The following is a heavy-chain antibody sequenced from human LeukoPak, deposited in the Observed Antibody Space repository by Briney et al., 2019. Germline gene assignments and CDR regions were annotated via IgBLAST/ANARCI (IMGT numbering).Heavy chain of an antibody. J-gene: IGHJ5*02. CDR3: ARAGIPGYCTNVTCSNWLDP. D-gene: IGHD2-8*01. V-gene: IGHV1-69*06. Sequence: ASVKVSYKASGGTFSSYAFSWVRQAPGQGLEWMGGIIPMFDTPNYAQRLQGRVTITADKSTKTAYMELTSLRSEDTAVYYCARAGIPGYCTNVTCSNWLDPWGQGTLVTVSS. CDR1: GGTFSSYA. CDR2: IIPMFDTP.